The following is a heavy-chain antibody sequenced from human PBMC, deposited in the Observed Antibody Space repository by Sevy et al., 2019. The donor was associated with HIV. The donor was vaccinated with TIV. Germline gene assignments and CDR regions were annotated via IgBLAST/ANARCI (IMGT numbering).Heavy chain of an antibody. V-gene: IGHV3-30-3*01. Sequence: GGSLRLSCAASGLTFRSHAMHWVRQAPDKGLEWVTVLSYDGAVRYYGESVKGRFTVSRDNSKNTLYLQMNSLRPDDTAVYYCAREAGYSAKNDAFAFWGQGTMVTVSS. D-gene: IGHD1-26*01. J-gene: IGHJ3*01. CDR3: AREAGYSAKNDAFAF. CDR2: LSYDGAVR. CDR1: GLTFRSHA.